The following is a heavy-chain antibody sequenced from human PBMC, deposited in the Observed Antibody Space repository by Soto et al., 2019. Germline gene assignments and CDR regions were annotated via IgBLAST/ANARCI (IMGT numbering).Heavy chain of an antibody. CDR1: GFTFSSYA. CDR3: AKKDIVVVVAATPGY. CDR2: ISGSGGST. Sequence: PGGSLRLACAASGFTFSSYAMSWVRQAPGKGLEWVSAISGSGGSTYYADSVKGRFTISRDNSKNTLYLQMNSLRAEDTAVYYCAKKDIVVVVAATPGYWGQGTLVTVSS. D-gene: IGHD2-15*01. J-gene: IGHJ4*02. V-gene: IGHV3-23*01.